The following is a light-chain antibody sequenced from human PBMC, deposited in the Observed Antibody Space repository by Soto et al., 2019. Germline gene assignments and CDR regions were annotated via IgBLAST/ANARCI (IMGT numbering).Light chain of an antibody. V-gene: IGKV3-15*01. CDR2: GAS. CDR1: QSVSSN. CDR3: QQSNNWPPWT. J-gene: IGKJ1*01. Sequence: EIVMTQSPATLSVSPGERATLSCRASQSVSSNLAWYQQKPGQAPRLLIYGASTRATGIPARFSGSGSGTEFTLTFSSLQSEDAAVYYCQQSNNWPPWTFGQGTKVEIK.